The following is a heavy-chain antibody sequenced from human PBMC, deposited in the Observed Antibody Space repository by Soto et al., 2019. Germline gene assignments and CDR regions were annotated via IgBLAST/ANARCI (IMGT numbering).Heavy chain of an antibody. CDR3: ARLMLDFWSGYSNPYYYYGMDV. CDR2: IYPGDSDT. CDR1: GYSFTSYW. D-gene: IGHD3-3*01. Sequence: GESLKISCKGSGYSFTSYWIGWVRQMPGKGLEWRGIIYPGDSDTRYSPSFHGPVTISADKSISTAYLQWSSLKASDTAMYYCARLMLDFWSGYSNPYYYYGMDVWGQGTTVTVSS. J-gene: IGHJ6*02. V-gene: IGHV5-51*01.